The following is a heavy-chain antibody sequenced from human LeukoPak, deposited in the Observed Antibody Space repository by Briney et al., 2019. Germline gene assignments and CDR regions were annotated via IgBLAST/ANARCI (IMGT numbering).Heavy chain of an antibody. D-gene: IGHD3-22*01. Sequence: SETLSLTCTVSGGSISSSSYYWGWIRQPPGKGLEWIGYIYYSGSTNYNPSLKSRVTISVDTSKNQFSLKLSSVTAADTAVYYCASTYYDSSGLGKWGQGTLVTVSS. CDR2: IYYSGST. CDR3: ASTYYDSSGLGK. V-gene: IGHV4-61*05. J-gene: IGHJ4*02. CDR1: GGSISSSSYY.